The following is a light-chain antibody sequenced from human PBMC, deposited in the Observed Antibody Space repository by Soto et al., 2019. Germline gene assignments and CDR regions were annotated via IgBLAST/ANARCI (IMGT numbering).Light chain of an antibody. Sequence: EIVMTQSPATLSVSPGERATLSCRASQSVSSNLAWYQQKPGQAPRLLIYGASTRATGIPARFSGSGSGTEFTLTISSLQSEDFAGYYWQQYNNWPPRGFTFGPGTKVDIK. CDR1: QSVSSN. J-gene: IGKJ3*01. CDR2: GAS. CDR3: QQYNNWPPRGFT. V-gene: IGKV3-15*01.